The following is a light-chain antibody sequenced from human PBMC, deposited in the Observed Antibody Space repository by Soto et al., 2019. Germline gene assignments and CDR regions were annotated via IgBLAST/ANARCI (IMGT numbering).Light chain of an antibody. J-gene: IGKJ2*01. V-gene: IGKV1-39*01. Sequence: DIQMTQSPSSLSASVGDIVTITCRASQTIHTWLNWNQQKPGKAPKLLIYAAYILHSGVTSRFRGSGSGTDFTITISSLQTEDFANYSCQESYSTPMYTFGQGTKLEI. CDR1: QTIHTW. CDR3: QESYSTPMYT. CDR2: AAY.